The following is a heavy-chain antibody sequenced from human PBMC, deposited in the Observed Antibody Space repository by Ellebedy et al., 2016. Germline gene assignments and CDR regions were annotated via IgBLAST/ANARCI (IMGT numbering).Heavy chain of an antibody. D-gene: IGHD3-16*01. Sequence: GGSLRLXCAASGFTFSIAGMTWVRQAPGKGLEWVATIVFSGTATYYADSVKGRFTISRDNAKNSLSLQMSSLRAEDTAVYYCTRGGLDNSFDVWGQGTMVTVSS. CDR3: TRGGLDNSFDV. CDR2: IVFSGTAT. V-gene: IGHV3-21*01. CDR1: GFTFSIAG. J-gene: IGHJ3*01.